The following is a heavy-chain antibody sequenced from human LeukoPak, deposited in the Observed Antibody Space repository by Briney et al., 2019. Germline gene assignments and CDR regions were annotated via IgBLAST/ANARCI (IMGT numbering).Heavy chain of an antibody. CDR2: ISAYNGNT. J-gene: IGHJ4*02. D-gene: IGHD3-3*01. CDR1: GYTFTSYG. CDR3: ARPRITIFGVVIPPDY. Sequence: ASVKVSCEASGYTFTSYGISWVRQAPGQGLEWMGWISAYNGNTNYAQKLQGRVTMTTDTSTSTAYMELRSLRSDDTAVYYCARPRITIFGVVIPPDYWGQGTLVTVSS. V-gene: IGHV1-18*01.